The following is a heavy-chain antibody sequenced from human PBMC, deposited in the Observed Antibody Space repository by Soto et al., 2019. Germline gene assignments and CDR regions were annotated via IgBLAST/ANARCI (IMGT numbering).Heavy chain of an antibody. CDR1: GLTFNIYM. CDR2: ISGNNDHI. D-gene: IGHD6-13*01. J-gene: IGHJ1*01. V-gene: IGHV3-21*01. Sequence: GGSLRLSCVDSGLTFNIYMMNWVRQAAGKGLEWVSSISGNNDHIYYADSVKGRFTISRDNAKKSLFLQMDSLRAEDTAVYYCVRGGQELDQYFQLWGQGTLVTVSS. CDR3: VRGGQELDQYFQL.